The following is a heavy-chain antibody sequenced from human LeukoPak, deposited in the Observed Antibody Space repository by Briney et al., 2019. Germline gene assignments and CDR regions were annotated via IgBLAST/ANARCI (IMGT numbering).Heavy chain of an antibody. D-gene: IGHD3-10*01. J-gene: IGHJ4*02. CDR1: GVTVSSNY. Sequence: GSLRLSCAASGVTVSSNYMSWGRQAPGKGREGGSVISDNGAVTFYGDSGKGRFTISRDNSKNTMYLQMSSLRVEDTAVYYCARKYASGTYPLDYWGQGTLVTVSS. CDR2: ISDNGAVT. V-gene: IGHV3-53*01. CDR3: ARKYASGTYPLDY.